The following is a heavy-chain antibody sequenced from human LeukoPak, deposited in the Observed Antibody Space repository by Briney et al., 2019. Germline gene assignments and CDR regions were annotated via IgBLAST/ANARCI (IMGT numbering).Heavy chain of an antibody. V-gene: IGHV3-21*01. D-gene: IGHD4-17*01. J-gene: IGHJ3*02. CDR3: AREKASTVTYDTFDI. CDR1: GFTFSTYS. CDR2: ISSSSSYI. Sequence: SGGSLRLSCAGSGFTFSTYSMNWVRQAPGKGLEWVSSISSSSSYIYYADSVKGRFTISRDNAKNSLYLQMNSLRAEDTAVYYCAREKASTVTYDTFDIWGHGTKVTVSS.